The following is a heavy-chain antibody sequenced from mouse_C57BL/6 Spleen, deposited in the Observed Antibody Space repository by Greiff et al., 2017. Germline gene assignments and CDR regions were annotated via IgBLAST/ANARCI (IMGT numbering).Heavy chain of an antibody. V-gene: IGHV1-80*01. CDR1: GYAFSSSW. Sequence: LQESGPELVKPGASVKISCKASGYAFSSSWMNWVKQRPGKGLEWIGRIYPGDGDTNYNGKFKGKATLTADKSSSTAYMQLSSLTSEDSAVYFCARWNYGSSYFDYWGQGTTLTVSS. J-gene: IGHJ2*01. D-gene: IGHD1-1*01. CDR3: ARWNYGSSYFDY. CDR2: IYPGDGDT.